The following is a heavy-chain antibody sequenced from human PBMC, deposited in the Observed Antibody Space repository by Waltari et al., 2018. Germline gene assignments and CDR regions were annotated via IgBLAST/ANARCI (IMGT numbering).Heavy chain of an antibody. CDR3: ARGPPLSSGWFADYYYGMDV. Sequence: QVQLVESGGGVVQPGRSLRLSCAASGFTFSSYGMHWVRQAPGKGLAWGAVIWYDGSNKYDADSVKGRFTISRDNSKNTLYLQMNSLRAEDTAVYYCARGPPLSSGWFADYYYGMDVWDQGP. V-gene: IGHV3-33*01. CDR1: GFTFSSYG. D-gene: IGHD6-19*01. CDR2: IWYDGSNK. J-gene: IGHJ6*02.